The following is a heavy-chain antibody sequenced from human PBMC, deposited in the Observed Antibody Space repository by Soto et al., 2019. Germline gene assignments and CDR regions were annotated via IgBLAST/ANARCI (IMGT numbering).Heavy chain of an antibody. CDR2: IDHNGAT. Sequence: SETLSLTCTVYGGSSSRSYWTWIRQTPGKALEWIGDIDHNGATQSNPSLRSRVSMSLDTSKTKFSLWLNSVTAADTAIYICSRGGPTGPTGYYQYGMDVWGQGTTVTVSS. V-gene: IGHV4-34*01. CDR3: SRGGPTGPTGYYQYGMDV. J-gene: IGHJ6*02. CDR1: GGSSSRSY.